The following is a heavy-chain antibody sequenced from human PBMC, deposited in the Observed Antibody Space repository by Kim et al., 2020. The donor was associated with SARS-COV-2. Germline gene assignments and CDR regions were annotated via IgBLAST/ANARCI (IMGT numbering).Heavy chain of an antibody. CDR3: ACTSGLDRGGAFDI. CDR2: IRVSDGTT. Sequence: GGSLRLSCAASGVTFSNYAMNWVRQAPGKGLQWVSGIRVSDGTTFHADSVKGRFTISRDSSRNTLFMEMNSLRADDTAVYYCACTSGLDRGGAFDIWGQGTMVTVSS. J-gene: IGHJ3*02. CDR1: GVTFSNYA. D-gene: IGHD3-3*01. V-gene: IGHV3-23*01.